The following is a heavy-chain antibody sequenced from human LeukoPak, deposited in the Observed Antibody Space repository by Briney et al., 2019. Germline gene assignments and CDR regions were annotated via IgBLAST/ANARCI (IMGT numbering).Heavy chain of an antibody. D-gene: IGHD4-11*01. Sequence: PGGSLRLSCAASGFTFSSYSMNWVRQAPGKGLEWVSYISSSSSTIYYADSVKGRFTISRDNAKNSLYLQMNSLRAEDTAVYYCARDSNEWRMTTLNWFDPWGQGTLVTVSS. CDR3: ARDSNEWRMTTLNWFDP. CDR2: ISSSSSTI. CDR1: GFTFSSYS. V-gene: IGHV3-48*01. J-gene: IGHJ5*02.